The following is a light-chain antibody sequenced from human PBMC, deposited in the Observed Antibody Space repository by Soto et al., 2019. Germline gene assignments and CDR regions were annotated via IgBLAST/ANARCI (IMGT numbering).Light chain of an antibody. CDR3: QQYNNWPIT. J-gene: IGKJ5*01. CDR2: GAS. Sequence: EIVMTQSPATLSVSPGERATLSCMASQSVSSNLAWYQQKPGQAPRLLIYGASTRATGIPARFSGSGSGTEFTLTITSLQYEDFAVYYCQQYNNWPITFGQGTRLEIK. V-gene: IGKV3-15*01. CDR1: QSVSSN.